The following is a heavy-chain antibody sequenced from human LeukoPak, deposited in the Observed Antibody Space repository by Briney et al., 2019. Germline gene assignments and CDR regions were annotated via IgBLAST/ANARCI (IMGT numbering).Heavy chain of an antibody. V-gene: IGHV4-31*03. Sequence: SETLSLTCTVSGGSISSGGYYWSWIRQHPGKGLEWIVYIYYSGSTYYNPFLKTRVTISVDTPKNQFSLKLSSVTAADTAVYYCARERNYYDSSGYSKIDAFDIWGQGTMVTVSS. J-gene: IGHJ3*02. CDR1: GGSISSGGYY. CDR2: IYYSGST. CDR3: ARERNYYDSSGYSKIDAFDI. D-gene: IGHD3-22*01.